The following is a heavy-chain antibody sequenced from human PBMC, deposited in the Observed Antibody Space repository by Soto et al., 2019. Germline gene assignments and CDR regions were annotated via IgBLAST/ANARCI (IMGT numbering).Heavy chain of an antibody. D-gene: IGHD1-26*01. V-gene: IGHV3-23*01. CDR3: AKLTGANPFDC. J-gene: IGHJ4*02. CDR1: GFTFGTYA. Sequence: EVQLLESGGGVVQPGGSLRLSCAASGFTFGTYAMTWVRQAPGKGLEWVSVISGADGGTYYADSVKGRFTISRDSSKNTLYLHMNSLRAEDTAVYYCAKLTGANPFDCWGQGTLVTVSS. CDR2: ISGADGGT.